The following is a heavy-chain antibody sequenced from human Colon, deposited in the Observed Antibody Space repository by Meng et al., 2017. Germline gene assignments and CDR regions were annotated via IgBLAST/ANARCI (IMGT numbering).Heavy chain of an antibody. CDR3: ARAFLNDFGDYGD. CDR1: GYSISSGYY. CDR2: IYHSWST. V-gene: IGHV4-38-2*01. J-gene: IGHJ4*01. D-gene: IGHD4-17*01. Sequence: LRLPCAVSGYSISSGYYWGWIRQPPGMGLEWIGSIYHSWSTYYSPSLKSRVTISVDTSKNHFSLKLSSVTAADTAVYYCARAFLNDFGDYGDWGQGTQVTVSS.